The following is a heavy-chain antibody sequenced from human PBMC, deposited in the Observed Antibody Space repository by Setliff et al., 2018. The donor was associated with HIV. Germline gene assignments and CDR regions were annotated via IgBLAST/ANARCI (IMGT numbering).Heavy chain of an antibody. CDR2: IIPIFGTA. V-gene: IGHV1-69*13. CDR1: GGTFSSYA. Sequence: SVKVSCKASGGTFSSYAISWVRQAPGQGLEWMGGIIPIFGTANYAQKFQGRVTITADESTSTAYMELSSLRSEDTAVYYCASPSTYYHFWSGYYTAYYYGMDVWGQGTTVTVSS. D-gene: IGHD3-3*01. CDR3: ASPSTYYHFWSGYYTAYYYGMDV. J-gene: IGHJ6*02.